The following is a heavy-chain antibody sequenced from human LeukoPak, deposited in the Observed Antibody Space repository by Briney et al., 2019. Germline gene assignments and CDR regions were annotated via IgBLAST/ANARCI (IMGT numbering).Heavy chain of an antibody. CDR2: INHSGTT. V-gene: IGHV4-34*01. CDR3: ARGGLANYFDY. CDR1: GGSFSGYH. J-gene: IGHJ4*02. Sequence: SETLSLTCVVYGGSFSGYHWSWIRQPPGKGLEWIREINHSGTTNYNPSLKSRVTISVDTSKNQFSLKLTSVTAADTAVYYCARGGLANYFDYWGQGTLVPVSS. D-gene: IGHD3/OR15-3a*01.